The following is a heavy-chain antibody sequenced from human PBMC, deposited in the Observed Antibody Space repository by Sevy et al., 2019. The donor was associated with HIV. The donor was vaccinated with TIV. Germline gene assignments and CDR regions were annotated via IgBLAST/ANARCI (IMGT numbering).Heavy chain of an antibody. CDR2: IYYSGST. CDR3: AREGFMSAVDY. V-gene: IGHV4-31*03. CDR1: GGSISSGGYY. Sequence: SDTLSLTCTVSGGSISSGGYYWSWIRQHPGKGLEWIGYIYYSGSTYYNPSLKSRVTISVDTSKNQFSLKLSSVTAADTAVYYCAREGFMSAVDYWGQGTLVTVSS. J-gene: IGHJ4*02. D-gene: IGHD3-16*01.